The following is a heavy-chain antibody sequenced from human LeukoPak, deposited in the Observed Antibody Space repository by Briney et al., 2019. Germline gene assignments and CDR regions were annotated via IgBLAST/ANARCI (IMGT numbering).Heavy chain of an antibody. V-gene: IGHV4-39*07. CDR1: GGSISSSSYY. Sequence: SETLSLTCSVSGGSISSSSYYWGWIRQPPGKGLEWIGSVHDTGSTFYNPSLKSRVTISLDTSKNQFSLKLSSVTAADTAVYYCAREATSYSYYLDYWGRGSLVTVSS. D-gene: IGHD4-11*01. J-gene: IGHJ4*02. CDR2: VHDTGST. CDR3: AREATSYSYYLDY.